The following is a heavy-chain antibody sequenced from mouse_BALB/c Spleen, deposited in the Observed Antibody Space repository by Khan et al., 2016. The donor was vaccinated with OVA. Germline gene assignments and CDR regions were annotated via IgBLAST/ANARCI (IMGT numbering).Heavy chain of an antibody. D-gene: IGHD2-14*01. CDR2: IIPSNDYT. Sequence: QVQLQQSGAELARPGASVKMSCKASGYTFTTYTIHWVKQRPGQGLEWIGYIIPSNDYTNSNQKFKDRATLTADKSSSTAYMQLSSLHSEDSAVYYCVREGAVYRSDGWFAYWGQGTLVTVSA. CDR3: VREGAVYRSDGWFAY. J-gene: IGHJ3*01. CDR1: GYTFTTYT. V-gene: IGHV1-4*01.